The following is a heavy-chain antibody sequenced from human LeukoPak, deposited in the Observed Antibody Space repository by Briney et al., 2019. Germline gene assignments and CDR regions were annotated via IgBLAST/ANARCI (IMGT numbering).Heavy chain of an antibody. Sequence: GGSLRLSCAASGFTFSSYEMNWVRQAPGKGLEWLSHIPSSGSTIYYADSVKGRFTISRDNAKKSLYLQMNSLRAKDTAVYYCMRTPVYWGQGTLVTVSS. J-gene: IGHJ4*02. CDR1: GFTFSSYE. D-gene: IGHD4-17*01. CDR3: MRTPVY. CDR2: IPSSGSTI. V-gene: IGHV3-48*03.